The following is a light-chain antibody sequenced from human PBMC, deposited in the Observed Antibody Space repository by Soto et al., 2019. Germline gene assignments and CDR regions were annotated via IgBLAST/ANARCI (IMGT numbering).Light chain of an antibody. Sequence: QSALTQPASVSGSRGQSITISCTGTSSDVGSYNLVSWYQQHPGKAPKLMIYEGSKRPSGVSNRFSGSKSGNTASLTISGLQAEDEADYYCCSYAGSSTYNYVFGTGTKVPVL. CDR3: CSYAGSSTYNYV. CDR1: SSDVGSYNL. V-gene: IGLV2-23*01. J-gene: IGLJ1*01. CDR2: EGS.